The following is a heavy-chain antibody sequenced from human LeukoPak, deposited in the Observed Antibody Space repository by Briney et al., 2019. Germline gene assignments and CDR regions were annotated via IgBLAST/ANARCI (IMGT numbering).Heavy chain of an antibody. CDR2: IIPIFGTA. V-gene: IGHV1-69*13. CDR1: GGTFSSYA. Sequence: ASVKVSCKASGGTFSSYAISWVRQAPGQGLEWMGGIIPIFGTANYAQKFQGRVTITADESTSTAYMELSSLRSEDTAVYYCARGPDCSGGSCYSPYSYYFYMDVWGKGTTVTISS. CDR3: ARGPDCSGGSCYSPYSYYFYMDV. J-gene: IGHJ6*03. D-gene: IGHD2-15*01.